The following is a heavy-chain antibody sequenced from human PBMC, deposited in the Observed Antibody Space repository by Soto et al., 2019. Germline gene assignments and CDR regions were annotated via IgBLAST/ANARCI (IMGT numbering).Heavy chain of an antibody. CDR2: IWYDGSNK. Sequence: QVQLVESGGGVVQPGRSLRLSCAASGFTFSSYGMHWVRQAPGKGREWGAVIWYDGSNKYYADSVKGRFTISRDNSKNTLYLQMNSLRAEDTAVYYCARPLYSSSSGFYYWGQGTLVTVSS. V-gene: IGHV3-33*01. CDR1: GFTFSSYG. J-gene: IGHJ4*02. D-gene: IGHD6-6*01. CDR3: ARPLYSSSSGFYY.